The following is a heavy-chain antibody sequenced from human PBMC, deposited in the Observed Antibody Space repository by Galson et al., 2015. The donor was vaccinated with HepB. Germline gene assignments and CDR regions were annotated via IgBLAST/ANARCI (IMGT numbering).Heavy chain of an antibody. CDR1: GDSVSSNSAV. CDR3: AYGVDV. Sequence: AISGDSVSSNSAVWNWIRQSPSRGLEWLGRTYYRSRWYNDYAVSVKSRISINADTSKNQVSLQLNSVTPDDTAVYYCAYGVDVWGQGTRVPVS. V-gene: IGHV6-1*01. J-gene: IGHJ6*02. CDR2: TYYRSRWYN.